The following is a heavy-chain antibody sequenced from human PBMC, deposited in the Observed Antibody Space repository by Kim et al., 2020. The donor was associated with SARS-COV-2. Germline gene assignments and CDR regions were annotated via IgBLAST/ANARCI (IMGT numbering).Heavy chain of an antibody. D-gene: IGHD3-9*01. Sequence: GGSLRLSCAASGFTFSSYGMHWVRQAPGKGLEWVAVISYDGSNKYYADSVKGRFTISRDNSKNTLYLQMNSLRAEDTAVYYCAKGIQGGVNYDILTGLSEWGQGTLVTVSS. V-gene: IGHV3-30*18. CDR2: ISYDGSNK. CDR1: GFTFSSYG. J-gene: IGHJ4*02. CDR3: AKGIQGGVNYDILTGLSE.